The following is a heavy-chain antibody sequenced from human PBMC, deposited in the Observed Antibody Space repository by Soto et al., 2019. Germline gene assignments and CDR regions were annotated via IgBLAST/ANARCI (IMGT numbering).Heavy chain of an antibody. D-gene: IGHD2-8*01. V-gene: IGHV3-74*01. CDR1: GFTFSSYW. Sequence: EVQLVESGGGLVQPGGSLRLSCAASGFTFSSYWMHWVRQAAGKGLVWVSRINGDGRNTGYADSVKGRFTISRDNAKNTLYLQMNSLRAEDTAVYYCVRGVYPFDIWGQGTMVTVSS. CDR2: INGDGRNT. CDR3: VRGVYPFDI. J-gene: IGHJ3*02.